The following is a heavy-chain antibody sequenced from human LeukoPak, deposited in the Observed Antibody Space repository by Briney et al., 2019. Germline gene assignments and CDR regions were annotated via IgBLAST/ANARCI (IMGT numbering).Heavy chain of an antibody. CDR1: GGSISSYH. J-gene: IGHJ3*02. Sequence: PSETLSLTCTGSGGSISSYHWIWVRQPPGKGLEWIGYIHYSGSTNYNPSLKSGVTTSVDTSKKQFSLKLRSVTAADTAVYYCARSVSWGLLVRDDAFDIWGQGTMVTVSS. D-gene: IGHD2-21*01. V-gene: IGHV4-59*08. CDR2: IHYSGST. CDR3: ARSVSWGLLVRDDAFDI.